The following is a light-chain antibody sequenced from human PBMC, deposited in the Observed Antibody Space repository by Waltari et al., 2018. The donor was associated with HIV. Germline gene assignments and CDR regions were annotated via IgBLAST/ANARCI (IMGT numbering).Light chain of an antibody. Sequence: QSVLSQPPSVSATPGQKVTISCSGSSSHIGYNYSFLYQQPPGTAPKLLIYDNNKRPSGIPDRFSGSKSGTSATLGITGLQTGDEADYYCATWDSGLSAVVFGGGTKLTVL. CDR1: SSHIGYNY. J-gene: IGLJ2*01. V-gene: IGLV1-51*01. CDR3: ATWDSGLSAVV. CDR2: DNN.